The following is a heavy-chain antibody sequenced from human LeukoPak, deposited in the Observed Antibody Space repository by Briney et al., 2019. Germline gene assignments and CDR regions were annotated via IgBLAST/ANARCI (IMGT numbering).Heavy chain of an antibody. Sequence: VASVKVSCKASGGTFSSYAISWVRQAPGQGLEWMGRIIPILGIANYAQKFQGRVTITADKSTSTAYMELSSLRSEDTAVYYCATNSSSSSALDYWGQGTLVTVSS. J-gene: IGHJ4*02. V-gene: IGHV1-69*04. CDR2: IIPILGIA. D-gene: IGHD6-6*01. CDR3: ATNSSSSSALDY. CDR1: GGTFSSYA.